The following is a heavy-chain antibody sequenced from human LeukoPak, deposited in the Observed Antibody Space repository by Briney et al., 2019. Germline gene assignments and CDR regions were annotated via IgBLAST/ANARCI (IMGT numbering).Heavy chain of an antibody. Sequence: ASVKVSCKASGYTFISYGISWVRQAPGQGLEWMGWISAYNGNTNYAQKLQGRVTMTTDTSTSTAYMELRSLRSDDTAVYYCARALSRSAPYGAFDIWGQGTMVTVSS. J-gene: IGHJ3*02. V-gene: IGHV1-18*01. CDR1: GYTFISYG. CDR2: ISAYNGNT. D-gene: IGHD4-17*01. CDR3: ARALSRSAPYGAFDI.